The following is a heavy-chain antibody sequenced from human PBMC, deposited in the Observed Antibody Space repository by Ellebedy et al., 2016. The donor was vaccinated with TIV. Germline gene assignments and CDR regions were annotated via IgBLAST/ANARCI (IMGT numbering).Heavy chain of an antibody. J-gene: IGHJ4*02. CDR1: RYTFTSYA. CDR3: ARGRPVVPAAFYIPFDY. V-gene: IGHV1-3*01. D-gene: IGHD2-2*01. Sequence: ASVKVSXKASRYTFTSYAMHWVRQAPGQRLEWMGWINAGNGNTKYSQKFQGRVTMTRNTSISTAYMELSSLRSEDTAVYYCARGRPVVPAAFYIPFDYWGQGTLVTVSS. CDR2: INAGNGNT.